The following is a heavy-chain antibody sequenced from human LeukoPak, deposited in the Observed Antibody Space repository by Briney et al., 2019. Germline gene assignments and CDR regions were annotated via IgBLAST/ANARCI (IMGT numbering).Heavy chain of an antibody. D-gene: IGHD2-2*01. CDR3: ARAPAAVDFDY. Sequence: PSETLSLTCAVSGGSISSYYWSWIRQPPGKGLEWIGYIYYSGSTNYNPSLKSRVTISVDTSKNQFSLMLSSVTAADTAVYYCARAPAAVDFDYWGQGTLVTVSS. J-gene: IGHJ4*02. CDR1: GGSISSYY. V-gene: IGHV4-59*01. CDR2: IYYSGST.